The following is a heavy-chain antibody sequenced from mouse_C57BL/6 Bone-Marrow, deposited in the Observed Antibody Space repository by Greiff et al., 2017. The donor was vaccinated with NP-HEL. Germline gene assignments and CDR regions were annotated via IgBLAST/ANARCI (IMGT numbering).Heavy chain of an antibody. Sequence: QVQLQQPGAELVRPGTSVKLSCKASGYTFTSYWMHWVKQRPGQGLEWIGVIDPSDSYTNYNQKFKGKATLTVDTSSSTACMQLSSLTSEDSAVYYCARDYYGSRRYFDVWGTGTTVTVSS. CDR1: GYTFTSYW. D-gene: IGHD1-1*01. CDR3: ARDYYGSRRYFDV. CDR2: IDPSDSYT. V-gene: IGHV1-59*01. J-gene: IGHJ1*03.